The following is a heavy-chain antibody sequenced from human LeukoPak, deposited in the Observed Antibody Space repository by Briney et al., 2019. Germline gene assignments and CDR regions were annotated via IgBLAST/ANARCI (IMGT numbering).Heavy chain of an antibody. D-gene: IGHD1-1*01. V-gene: IGHV3-23*01. J-gene: IGHJ4*02. CDR1: GFTFSSSA. Sequence: GGSLRLSCAASGFTFSSSAMSWARQVPGKGLEWVSGISASGGSTSYADSVRGRFTISRDNSKNTLYLQMNSLRAEDTAVYYCAKDRSWIIDAWFDYWGQGTRVTVSS. CDR3: AKDRSWIIDAWFDY. CDR2: ISASGGST.